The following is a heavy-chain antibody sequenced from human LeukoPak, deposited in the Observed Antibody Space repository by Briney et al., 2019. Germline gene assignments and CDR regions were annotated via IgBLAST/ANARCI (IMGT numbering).Heavy chain of an antibody. CDR1: GGSISSSSYY. J-gene: IGHJ4*02. CDR2: IFYSGST. V-gene: IGHV4-39*01. CDR3: ARTLAAAGFLVFDY. D-gene: IGHD6-13*01. Sequence: SETLSLTCTDSGGSISSSSYYWGWLRQPPGKGLEWIGSIFYSGSTYYNPSLKSRVTISVDTSKNQFSLKLSSVTAADTAVYYCARTLAAAGFLVFDYWGQGTLVTVSS.